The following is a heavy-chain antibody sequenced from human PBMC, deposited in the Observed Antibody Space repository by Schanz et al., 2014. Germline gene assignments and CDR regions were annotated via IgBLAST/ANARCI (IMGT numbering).Heavy chain of an antibody. CDR2: ISGTGGDDT. CDR1: GFSVGNKY. Sequence: EVQLVESGGGLVQPGGSLRLSCAASGFSVGNKYMNWVRQAPGKGLLWVSSISGTGGDDTYYADSVKGRFTISRDNSKNTLFLQMNSLRVEDTAVYYCAKGRFGELSAFDIWGQGTMVTVSS. D-gene: IGHD3-10*01. J-gene: IGHJ3*02. CDR3: AKGRFGELSAFDI. V-gene: IGHV3-23*04.